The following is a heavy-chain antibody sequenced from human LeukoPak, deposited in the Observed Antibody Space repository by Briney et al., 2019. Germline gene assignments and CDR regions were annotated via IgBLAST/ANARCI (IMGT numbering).Heavy chain of an antibody. Sequence: GGSLRLSCAASGFTFSSYWMNWARQAPGKGLEWVASINHNGNVNYYVDSVKGRFTISRDNAKNSLYLQMSNLRAEDTAVYYCARAHMNIVGATAVDYWGQGTLVTVSS. CDR3: ARAHMNIVGATAVDY. CDR1: GFTFSSYW. CDR2: INHNGNVN. V-gene: IGHV3-7*03. J-gene: IGHJ4*02. D-gene: IGHD1-26*01.